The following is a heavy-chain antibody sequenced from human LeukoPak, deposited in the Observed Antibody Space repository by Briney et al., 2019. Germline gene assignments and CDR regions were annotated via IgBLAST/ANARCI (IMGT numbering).Heavy chain of an antibody. V-gene: IGHV3-23*01. CDR3: AKDLRMTTVTTSSKYYYYYGMDV. D-gene: IGHD4-17*01. Sequence: PGGSLRLSCAASGFTFSTNDMSWVRQAPGKGLEWVSAISGSGGSTYYADSVKGRFTISRDNSKNTLYLQMNSLRAEDTAVYYCAKDLRMTTVTTSSKYYYYYGMDVWGQGTTVTVSS. CDR2: ISGSGGST. J-gene: IGHJ6*02. CDR1: GFTFSTND.